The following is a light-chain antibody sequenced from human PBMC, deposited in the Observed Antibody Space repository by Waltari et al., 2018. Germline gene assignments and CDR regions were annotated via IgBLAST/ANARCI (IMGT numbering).Light chain of an antibody. CDR1: SGHTSNV. CDR2: VNSDGSH. Sequence: QLVLTQSPSASASLGASVKLTCTLSSGHTSNVIAWLQQQPGKGPRFLMKVNSDGSHSKGDEIPGRFSGSSSGAERYLSISSLQSEDDADYYCQTGGHGTWVFGGGTKVTVL. J-gene: IGLJ3*02. V-gene: IGLV4-69*01. CDR3: QTGGHGTWV.